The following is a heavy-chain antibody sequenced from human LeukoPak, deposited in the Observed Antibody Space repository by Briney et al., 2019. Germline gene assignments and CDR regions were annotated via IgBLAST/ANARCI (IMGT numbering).Heavy chain of an antibody. V-gene: IGHV3-21*01. J-gene: IGHJ4*02. CDR2: ISSSSYI. CDR3: ARVFHYCFDY. Sequence: GGSLRLSCAASGFTFSSYSMNWVRQAPGKGLEWVSSISSSSYIYYADSVEGRFTISRDNAKNSLYLQMNSLRAEDTAVYYCARVFHYCFDYWGQGTLVTVSS. CDR1: GFTFSSYS.